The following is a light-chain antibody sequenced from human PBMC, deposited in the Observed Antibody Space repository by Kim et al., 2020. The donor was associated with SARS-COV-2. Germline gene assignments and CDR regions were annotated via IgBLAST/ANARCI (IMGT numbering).Light chain of an antibody. CDR1: SLRSYY. CDR3: NSRDSSGSHVV. V-gene: IGLV3-19*01. Sequence: AVGQTVRITCQGVSLRSYYASWYQQKPGQAPVLVIYGKNNRPSGIPDQFSGSSSGNTASLTITGAQAEDEADYYCNSRDSSGSHVVFGGGTQLTVL. CDR2: GKN. J-gene: IGLJ2*01.